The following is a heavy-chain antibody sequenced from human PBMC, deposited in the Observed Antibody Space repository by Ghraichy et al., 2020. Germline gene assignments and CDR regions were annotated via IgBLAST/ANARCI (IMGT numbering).Heavy chain of an antibody. D-gene: IGHD1-26*01. V-gene: IGHV3-33*01. CDR3: ARVLSGSYYYFDY. CDR1: GFTFSSYG. J-gene: IGHJ4*02. CDR2: IWYDGSNK. Sequence: GGSLRLSCAASGFTFSSYGMHWVRQAPGKGLEWVAVIWYDGSNKYYADSVKGRFTISRDNSKNTLYLQMNSLRAEDTAVYYCARVLSGSYYYFDYWGQGTLVTVSS.